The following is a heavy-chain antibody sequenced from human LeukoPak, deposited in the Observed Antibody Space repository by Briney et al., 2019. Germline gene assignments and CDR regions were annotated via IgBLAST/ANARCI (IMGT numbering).Heavy chain of an antibody. CDR2: ISYDGSNK. J-gene: IGHJ3*02. V-gene: IGHV3-30-3*01. Sequence: GGSLRLSCAASGFTFSSYAMHWVRQAPGKGLGGVAVISYDGSNKYYADSVKGRFTISRDNSKNTLYLQMNSLRAEDTAVYYCARDLFGGWDAFDIWGQGTMVTVSS. D-gene: IGHD4-23*01. CDR3: ARDLFGGWDAFDI. CDR1: GFTFSSYA.